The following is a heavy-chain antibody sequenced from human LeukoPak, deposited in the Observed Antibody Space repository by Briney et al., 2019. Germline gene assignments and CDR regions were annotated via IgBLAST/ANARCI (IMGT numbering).Heavy chain of an antibody. CDR1: GYSISSGYY. D-gene: IGHD1-26*01. CDR2: IYHSGST. CDR3: ARYRWELLPAGFDP. Sequence: SETLSLTCTVSGYSISSGYYWGWIRQPPGKGLGWIGSIYHSGSTYYNPSLKSRVTISVDTSKNQFSLKLSSVTAADTAVYYCARYRWELLPAGFDPWGQGTLVTVSS. V-gene: IGHV4-38-2*02. J-gene: IGHJ5*02.